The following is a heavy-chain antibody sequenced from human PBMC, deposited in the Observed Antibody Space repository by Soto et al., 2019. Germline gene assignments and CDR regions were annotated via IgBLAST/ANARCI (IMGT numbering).Heavy chain of an antibody. CDR2: SSYDGRET. V-gene: IGHV3-30*03. D-gene: IGHD3-10*01. J-gene: IGHJ4*02. CDR3: ARDSGWPILNFDS. Sequence: GGSLRLSCAASDFDFSSYGIHWVRQAPGKGLEWVAASSYDGRETFYADSAKGRFTVSKEMSKNTAFLQMNALRHEDTAVYFCARDSGWPILNFDSWGQGTPVTVSS. CDR1: DFDFSSYG.